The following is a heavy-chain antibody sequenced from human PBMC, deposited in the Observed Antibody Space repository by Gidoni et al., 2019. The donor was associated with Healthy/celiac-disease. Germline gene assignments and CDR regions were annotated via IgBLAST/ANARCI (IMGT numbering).Heavy chain of an antibody. CDR1: GNNLTSSS. V-gene: IGHV1-3*01. J-gene: IGHJ4*02. CDR3: ARDGGYSSCWYRGYLDY. D-gene: IGHD6-19*01. CDR2: MNVGNGNT. Sequence: QVQIVQSGAEVKKPGASVKVACKASGNNLTSSSMHWVRQAHGQRLEWMGWMNVGNGNTKYSQKFHGRATITSDTSASTFYMERSSLRSEDTAVYYCARDGGYSSCWYRGYLDYWGQGTLVTVSS.